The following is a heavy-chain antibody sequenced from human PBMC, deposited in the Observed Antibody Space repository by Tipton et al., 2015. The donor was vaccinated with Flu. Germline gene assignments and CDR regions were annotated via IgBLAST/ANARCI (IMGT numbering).Heavy chain of an antibody. V-gene: IGHV4-39*07. CDR2: IYHSGST. CDR1: GASISSESYY. J-gene: IGHJ3*02. Sequence: TLSLTCTVSGASISSESYYWGWIRQPPGKGLEWIGNIYHSGSTNYNPSLKSRVTISLDKSKNQFSLNLSSVTAADTAVYYCARVGAVTMVRGLAFDAFDILGLGTMVAVSS. D-gene: IGHD3-10*01. CDR3: ARVGAVTMVRGLAFDAFDI.